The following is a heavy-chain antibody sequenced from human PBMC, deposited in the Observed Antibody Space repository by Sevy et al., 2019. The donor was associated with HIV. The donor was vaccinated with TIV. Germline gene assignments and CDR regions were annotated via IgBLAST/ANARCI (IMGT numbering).Heavy chain of an antibody. CDR1: GLSVSDNY. Sequence: GGSLRLSCAASGLSVSDNYMNWVRQAPGKGLELVSVIYSDGRTYYADSVKGRFTISRDNSKNTLYLHMNNLRPEDTAVYYFARDDRGYGYGRFDYWGQGTLVTVSS. J-gene: IGHJ4*02. CDR3: ARDDRGYGYGRFDY. CDR2: IYSDGRT. D-gene: IGHD5-18*01. V-gene: IGHV3-66*01.